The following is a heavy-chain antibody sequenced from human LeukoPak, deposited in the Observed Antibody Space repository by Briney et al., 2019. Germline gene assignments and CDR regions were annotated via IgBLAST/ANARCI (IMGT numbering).Heavy chain of an antibody. CDR3: ARRYCSNSNCYFDY. CDR2: ISYSGST. Sequence: SETLSLTCTVSGDSISSYYWSWIRQPPGKGLEWIGYISYSGSTNYNPSLKSRLTISVDTSKNQFSLKLSSVTAADTAVYYCARRYCSNSNCYFDYWGQGTLVTVSS. D-gene: IGHD2-2*01. CDR1: GDSISSYY. J-gene: IGHJ4*02. V-gene: IGHV4-59*01.